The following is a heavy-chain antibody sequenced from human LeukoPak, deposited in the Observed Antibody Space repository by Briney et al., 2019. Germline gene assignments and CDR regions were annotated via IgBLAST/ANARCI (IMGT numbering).Heavy chain of an antibody. D-gene: IGHD2-2*01. J-gene: IGHJ6*03. V-gene: IGHV1-2*02. CDR3: ARADSVPAGDYHYWYMDV. CDR1: GYTFTGYY. Sequence: GASVKVSCTASGYTFTGYYMHWVRQDLRQGLQWMGWINPNSGGTDYAQKFQGRVTMTRDTSIRTVYMELSSLRSDDTAVYYCARADSVPAGDYHYWYMDVWGKGTTVTVSS. CDR2: INPNSGGT.